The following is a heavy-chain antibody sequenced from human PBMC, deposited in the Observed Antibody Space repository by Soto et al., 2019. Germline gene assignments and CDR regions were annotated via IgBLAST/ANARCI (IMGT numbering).Heavy chain of an antibody. D-gene: IGHD3-16*01. J-gene: IGHJ6*02. CDR3: AKDYERGEWRDGYNYHGMDV. V-gene: IGHV3-43*01. CDR2: ISWDGGST. Sequence: SLKLSWAASGFGYEGYTMHWVRQATGKGLEWVSLISWDGGSTYYADSVKGRFTISRDNSKNSLYLQMNSLRTEDTALYYCAKDYERGEWRDGYNYHGMDVWGQATTVTVSS. CDR1: GFGYEGYT.